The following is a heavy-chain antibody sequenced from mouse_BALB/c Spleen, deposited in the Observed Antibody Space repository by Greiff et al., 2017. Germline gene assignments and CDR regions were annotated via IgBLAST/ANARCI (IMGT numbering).Heavy chain of an antibody. D-gene: IGHD4-1*01. Sequence: EVKVEESGGGLVQPGGSLKLSCAASGFTFSSYGMSWVRQTPDKRLELVATINSNGGSTYYPDSVKGRFTISRDNAKNTLYLQMSSLKSEDTAMYYCARAPGTDYYAMDYWGQGTSVTVSS. CDR3: ARAPGTDYYAMDY. CDR1: GFTFSSYG. J-gene: IGHJ4*01. CDR2: INSNGGST. V-gene: IGHV5-6-3*01.